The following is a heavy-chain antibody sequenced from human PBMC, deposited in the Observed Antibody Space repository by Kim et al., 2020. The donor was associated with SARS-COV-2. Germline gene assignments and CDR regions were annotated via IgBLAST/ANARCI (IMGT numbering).Heavy chain of an antibody. CDR2: IKSKTDGGTT. Sequence: GGSLRLSCAASGFTFSNAWMSWVRQAPGKGLEWVGRIKSKTDGGTTDYAAPVKGRFTISRDDSKNTLYLQMNSLKTEDTAVYYCTTEYSTAVAIRVDYYYGMDVWGQGTTVPVSS. CDR3: TTEYSTAVAIRVDYYYGMDV. D-gene: IGHD6-19*01. J-gene: IGHJ6*02. CDR1: GFTFSNAW. V-gene: IGHV3-15*01.